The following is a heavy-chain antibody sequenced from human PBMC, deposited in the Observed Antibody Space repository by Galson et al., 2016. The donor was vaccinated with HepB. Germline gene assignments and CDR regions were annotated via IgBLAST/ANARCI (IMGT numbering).Heavy chain of an antibody. V-gene: IGHV1-2*02. Sequence: SVKVSCKASGYPSTDYYMHWVRQAPGQGLEWMAWINPGSGGTKYAHHFQGRVTMTRDTSTSTGFMDLSGLRSDDTAVYYCATNRGGSSYDYWGQGTPVTVSS. D-gene: IGHD1-26*01. CDR3: ATNRGGSSYDY. J-gene: IGHJ4*02. CDR1: GYPSTDYY. CDR2: INPGSGGT.